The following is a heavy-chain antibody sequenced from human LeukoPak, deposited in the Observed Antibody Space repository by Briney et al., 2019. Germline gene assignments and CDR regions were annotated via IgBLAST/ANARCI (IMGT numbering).Heavy chain of an antibody. D-gene: IGHD2-21*01. J-gene: IGHJ4*02. V-gene: IGHV3-21*01. CDR1: GFTFSSYS. CDR3: ASLRLWDY. Sequence: GGSLRLSCAATGFTFSSYSMNWVRQAPGKGLEWVSSISSSSSCIYYADSVKGRFTISRDNAKNSLYLQMNSLRAEDTAVCYCASLRLWDYWGQGTLVTVSS. CDR2: ISSSSSCI.